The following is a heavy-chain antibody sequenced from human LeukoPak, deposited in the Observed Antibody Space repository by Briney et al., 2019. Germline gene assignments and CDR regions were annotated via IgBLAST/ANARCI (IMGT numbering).Heavy chain of an antibody. CDR1: GGTFSSYA. CDR2: IIPIFGTA. Sequence: SVKVSCKASGGTFSSYAINWVRQAPGQGLKWMGGIIPIFGTANYAQRFQGRVTITADEYTSTAYMELSSLRSEDTAVYYCAKGSRIAVAGYWYFDLWGRGTLVTVSS. D-gene: IGHD6-19*01. J-gene: IGHJ2*01. CDR3: AKGSRIAVAGYWYFDL. V-gene: IGHV1-69*13.